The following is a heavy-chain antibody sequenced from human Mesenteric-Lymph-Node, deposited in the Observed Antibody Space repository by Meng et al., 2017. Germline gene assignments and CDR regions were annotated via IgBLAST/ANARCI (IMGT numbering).Heavy chain of an antibody. CDR3: ARDPTGGEDHQRV. D-gene: IGHD1-14*01. CDR1: GCSSSSSNW. V-gene: IGHV4-4*03. CDR2: IYHSGIT. J-gene: IGHJ4*02. Sequence: VQLQESWPGLVKPPGTLSLTCAVSGCSSSSSNWWSWFRQPPGKGLEWIGKIYHSGITIYNPSLKSRVTMSVDNSKNQFSLKLNSMTAADTAVYYCARDPTGGEDHQRVWGQGTLVTVSS.